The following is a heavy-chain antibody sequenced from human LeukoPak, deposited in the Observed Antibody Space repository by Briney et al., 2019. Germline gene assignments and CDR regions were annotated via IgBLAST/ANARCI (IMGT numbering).Heavy chain of an antibody. Sequence: ASVKVSCKASGYTFTSYAMNWVRQAPGQGLEWMGWINTNTGNPTYAQGFTGRFVFSLDTSVSTAYLQISSLKAEDTAVYYCARGRRDGYNFYYYYYYMDVWSKGTTVTVSS. CDR3: ARGRRDGYNFYYYYYYMDV. D-gene: IGHD5-24*01. CDR1: GYTFTSYA. J-gene: IGHJ6*03. V-gene: IGHV7-4-1*02. CDR2: INTNTGNP.